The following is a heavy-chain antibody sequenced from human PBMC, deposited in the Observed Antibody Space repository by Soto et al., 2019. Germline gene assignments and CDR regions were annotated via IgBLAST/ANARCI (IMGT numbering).Heavy chain of an antibody. CDR3: ARGINHPYSSSWLFDY. CDR2: IYYSGST. J-gene: IGHJ4*02. CDR1: GGSISSGGYY. V-gene: IGHV4-31*03. D-gene: IGHD6-13*01. Sequence: QVQLQESGPGLVKPSQTLSLTCTVSGGSISSGGYYLSWIRQHPGKGLEWIGYIYYSGSTYYNPSLKSRVTISVDTSKNQFSLKLSSVTAADTAVYYCARGINHPYSSSWLFDYWGQGTLVTVSS.